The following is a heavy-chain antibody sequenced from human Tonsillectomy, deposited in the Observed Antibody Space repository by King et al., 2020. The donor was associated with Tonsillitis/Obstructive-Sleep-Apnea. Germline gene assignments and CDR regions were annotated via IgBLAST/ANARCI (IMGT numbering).Heavy chain of an antibody. CDR3: ARVGGYCRSTSCSVYTPYGLDV. CDR1: GGTFSTYA. D-gene: IGHD2-2*01. CDR2: IIPILGMA. V-gene: IGHV1-69*10. Sequence: QLVQSGAEVKKPGSSVKVSCKASGGTFSTYAVSWVRQAPGQGLEWMGGIIPILGMANYAQNFQGRVTITADKSTSTAYMELSSLRSEDTAVYYCARVGGYCRSTSCSVYTPYGLDVWGQGTTVTVSS. J-gene: IGHJ6*02.